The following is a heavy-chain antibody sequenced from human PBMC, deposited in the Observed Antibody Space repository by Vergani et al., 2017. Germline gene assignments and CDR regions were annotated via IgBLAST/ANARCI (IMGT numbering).Heavy chain of an antibody. CDR2: IYPGDSDT. D-gene: IGHD5-18*01. CDR3: ARQMPQQLRFENYYYGMDV. CDR1: GYSFTSYW. Sequence: EVQLVQSGAEVKKPGESLKISCKGSGYSFTSYWIGWVRQMPGKGLEWMGIIYPGDSDTRYSPSFQGQVTISADESISTAYLQWSSLKASDTAMYYCARQMPQQLRFENYYYGMDVWGQGTTVTVSS. V-gene: IGHV5-51*01. J-gene: IGHJ6*02.